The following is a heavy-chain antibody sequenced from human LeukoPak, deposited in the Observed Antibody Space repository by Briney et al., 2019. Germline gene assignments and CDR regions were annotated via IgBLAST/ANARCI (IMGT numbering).Heavy chain of an antibody. V-gene: IGHV3-23*01. Sequence: GGSLRLSCAASGFTFSNYAMSWVRQAPGRGLEWVSAISGSSGLTYYADSVKGRFTISRDNSKNTLFLQMNSLRAEDTAVYYCAKAISPRLDYYYGMDVWGQGTTVTVSS. CDR1: GFTFSNYA. CDR2: ISGSSGLT. D-gene: IGHD3-3*01. J-gene: IGHJ6*02. CDR3: AKAISPRLDYYYGMDV.